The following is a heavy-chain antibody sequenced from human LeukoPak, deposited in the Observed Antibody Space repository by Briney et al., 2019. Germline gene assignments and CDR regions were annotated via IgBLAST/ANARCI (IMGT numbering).Heavy chain of an antibody. Sequence: GASVKVSCKASGGTFSSYAMHWVRQAPGKGLEYVSAISSNGGSTYYADSVKGRFTISRDNSKNMLYLQMSSLRAEDTAVYYCVKDLAAVDTATGIFDYWGQGTLVTVSS. V-gene: IGHV3-64D*06. CDR2: ISSNGGST. CDR1: GGTFSSYA. D-gene: IGHD5-18*01. CDR3: VKDLAAVDTATGIFDY. J-gene: IGHJ4*02.